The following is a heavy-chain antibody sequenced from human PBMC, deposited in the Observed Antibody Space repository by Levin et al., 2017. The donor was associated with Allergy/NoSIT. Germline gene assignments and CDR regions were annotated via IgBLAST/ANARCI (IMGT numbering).Heavy chain of an antibody. V-gene: IGHV3-66*01. D-gene: IGHD3-10*01. CDR3: ARRYYGLGTYYMDV. CDR1: GFTVSSNY. CDR2: IYRGGTT. J-gene: IGHJ6*03. Sequence: GGSLRLSCAASGFTVSSNYMSWVRQAPGKGLEWVSLIYRGGTTYYADSVKGRFTISRDNSNNTLYLQMNSLRAEDTAVYYCARRYYGLGTYYMDVWGKGTTVTVSS.